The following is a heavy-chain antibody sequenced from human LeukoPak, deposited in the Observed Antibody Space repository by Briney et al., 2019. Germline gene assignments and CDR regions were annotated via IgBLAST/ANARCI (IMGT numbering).Heavy chain of an antibody. J-gene: IGHJ4*02. D-gene: IGHD2-15*01. Sequence: PGGSLRLSCAASGFTFSNFWMSWLRQAPGRGLEWLANIKPDGNEKYFVDSVRGRFTISRDNAKNSLYLQMNSLRAEDTAVYFCARDLSGPSFYWGQGTLVTVSS. CDR2: IKPDGNEK. CDR3: ARDLSGPSFY. V-gene: IGHV3-7*01. CDR1: GFTFSNFW.